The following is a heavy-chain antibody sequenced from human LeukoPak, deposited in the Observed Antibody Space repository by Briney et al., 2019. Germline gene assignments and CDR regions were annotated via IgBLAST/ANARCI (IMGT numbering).Heavy chain of an antibody. J-gene: IGHJ3*02. CDR1: GGSFSGYY. D-gene: IGHD3-10*01. V-gene: IGHV4-34*01. CDR2: INHSGST. CDR3: ASPGSGRHAFDI. Sequence: PSETLSLTCAVYGGSFSGYYWSWIRQPPGKGLEWIGEINHSGSTNYNPSLKSRVTISVDTSKNQLSLKLSSVTAADTAVYYCASPGSGRHAFDIWGQGAMVTVSS.